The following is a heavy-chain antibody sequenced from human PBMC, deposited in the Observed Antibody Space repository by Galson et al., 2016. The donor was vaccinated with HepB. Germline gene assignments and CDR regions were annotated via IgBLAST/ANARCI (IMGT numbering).Heavy chain of an antibody. CDR2: INPYNGNA. CDR1: GYNFSKYG. CDR3: ARGFTSSWYYYY. J-gene: IGHJ4*02. V-gene: IGHV1-18*01. Sequence: SVKVSCKASGYNFSKYGISWVRQALGQGLEWIGWINPYNGNANYAQSFQGRVTMTTDTSTNTAYMELSSLRSEDTAIYYCARGFTSSWYYYYWGQGTLVTVSS. D-gene: IGHD6-13*01.